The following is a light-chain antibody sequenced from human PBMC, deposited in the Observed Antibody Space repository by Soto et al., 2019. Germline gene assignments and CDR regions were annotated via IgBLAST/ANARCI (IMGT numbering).Light chain of an antibody. V-gene: IGLV8-61*01. CDR3: VLYMGSGIWV. CDR1: SGSVSTSYY. CDR2: STN. J-gene: IGLJ3*02. Sequence: QTVVTQEPSFSESPGGTVTLTCGLSSGSVSTSYYPSWYQQTPGQAPRTLIYSTNTRSSGVPDRFSGSILGNKAALTITGAQADDESDYYCVLYMGSGIWVFGGGTKLTVL.